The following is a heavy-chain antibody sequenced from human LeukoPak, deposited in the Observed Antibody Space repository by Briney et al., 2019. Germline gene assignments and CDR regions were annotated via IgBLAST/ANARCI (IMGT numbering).Heavy chain of an antibody. CDR2: ISYDGSNK. D-gene: IGHD2-2*01. Sequence: PGGSLRLSCAASGFTYTKHAMHWVRQAPGKGLEWVAVISYDGSNKKYADSVKGRFTISRDNAKNSLYLQMNSLRAEDTAVYYCARDRGVVVPAPGAFDIWGQGTMVTVSS. CDR3: ARDRGVVVPAPGAFDI. V-gene: IGHV3-30*04. J-gene: IGHJ3*02. CDR1: GFTYTKHA.